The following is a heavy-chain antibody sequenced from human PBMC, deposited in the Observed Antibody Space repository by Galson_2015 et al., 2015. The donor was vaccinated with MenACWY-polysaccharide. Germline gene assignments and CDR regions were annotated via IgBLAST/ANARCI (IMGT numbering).Heavy chain of an antibody. CDR3: AKVEEASGLITSFADY. V-gene: IGHV3-23*01. CDR2: ILDGGHP. Sequence: SLSLSCAAAGCSFNSYALTWVRQAPGQGLEWVAGILDGGHPSYADPVNGRFTIYRDNPKTTLYLQMDSLRAEDTAVYYCAKVEEASGLITSFADYWGQGTLVTVSS. CDR1: GCSFNSYA. J-gene: IGHJ4*02. D-gene: IGHD2-2*01.